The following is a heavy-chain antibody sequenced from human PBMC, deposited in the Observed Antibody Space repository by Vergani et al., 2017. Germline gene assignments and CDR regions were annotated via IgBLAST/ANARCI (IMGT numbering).Heavy chain of an antibody. V-gene: IGHV4-30-4*08. CDR3: ARDAGRWEATREH. CDR2: IYYSGST. D-gene: IGHD5-12*01. J-gene: IGHJ1*01. CDR1: GGSINPSSSF. Sequence: QLQLQESGPGLVKPSETLSLICTVSGGSINPSSSFWGWIRQSPGKGLEWIGYIYYSGSTYYNPSLKSRVTISVDTSKNQFSLKLSSVTAADTAVYYCARDAGRWEATREHWGQGTLVTVSS.